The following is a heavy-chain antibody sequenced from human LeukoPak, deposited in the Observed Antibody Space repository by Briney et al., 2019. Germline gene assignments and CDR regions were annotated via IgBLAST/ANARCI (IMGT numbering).Heavy chain of an antibody. D-gene: IGHD2-15*01. V-gene: IGHV4-34*01. CDR2: INHSGGT. CDR3: ARASYCSGGSCFTNWFDP. CDR1: GGSFSGYY. J-gene: IGHJ5*02. Sequence: SETLSLTCAVYGGSFSGYYWSWIRQPPGKGLEWIGEINHSGGTNYNPSLKSRVTISVDTSKNQFSLKLSSVTAADTAVYYCARASYCSGGSCFTNWFDPWGQGTLVTVSS.